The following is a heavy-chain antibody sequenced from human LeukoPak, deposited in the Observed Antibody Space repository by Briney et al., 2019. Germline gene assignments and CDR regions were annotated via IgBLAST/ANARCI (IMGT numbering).Heavy chain of an antibody. CDR2: ISAYNGNT. CDR3: ARLYSSGWSGYYFDY. D-gene: IGHD6-19*01. Sequence: ASVKVSCKASGYTFTSYGISWVRQAPGQGLEWMGWISAYNGNTNYAQKLQGRVTMTTDTSTSTAYMELRSLRSDDTAVYYCARLYSSGWSGYYFDYWGQGTLVTVSS. V-gene: IGHV1-18*01. CDR1: GYTFTSYG. J-gene: IGHJ4*02.